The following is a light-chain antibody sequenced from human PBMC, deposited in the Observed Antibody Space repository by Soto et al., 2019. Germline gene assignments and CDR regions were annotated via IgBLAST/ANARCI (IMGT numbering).Light chain of an antibody. CDR1: QSVFYSSNNKNY. J-gene: IGKJ5*01. V-gene: IGKV4-1*01. CDR2: LAS. CDR3: QQYYSTPIT. Sequence: DIVMTQSPDSLAVSLGERATINCKSSQSVFYSSNNKNYVTWYQQKPGQPPKLLIYLASTRESGVPDRFSGSGSGTDFTLTISSLQAEDVAVYYCQQYYSTPITFGQGTRVELK.